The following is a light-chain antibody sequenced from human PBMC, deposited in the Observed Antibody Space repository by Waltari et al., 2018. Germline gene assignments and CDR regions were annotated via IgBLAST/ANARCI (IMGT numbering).Light chain of an antibody. CDR2: WAS. V-gene: IGKV4-1*01. Sequence: DIVLTQSPDSLAVSLGERATINCKSSQSVLYSPNNKNYLGWFQHKAGQPPKLLIYWASMREYGVPDRFSGSGSGTDFTLTISSLQAEDVAVYYCQQYHSVPRTFGQWTKVEI. CDR3: QQYHSVPRT. CDR1: QSVLYSPNNKNY. J-gene: IGKJ1*01.